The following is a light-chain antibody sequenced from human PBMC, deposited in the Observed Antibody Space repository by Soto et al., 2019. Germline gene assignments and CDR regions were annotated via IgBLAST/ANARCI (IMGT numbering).Light chain of an antibody. V-gene: IGKV1-9*01. CDR2: SAS. Sequence: DIPLTQSPSFLSASVGDTVTITCRASQGMSTYLAWYQQKPGKVPKLLIRSASTLQSGVPPRFSGGVSGTEFTLTISNLQPDDSGIYYCQQLNGYQLAYGGGTNVEIK. CDR3: QQLNGYQLA. CDR1: QGMSTY. J-gene: IGKJ4*01.